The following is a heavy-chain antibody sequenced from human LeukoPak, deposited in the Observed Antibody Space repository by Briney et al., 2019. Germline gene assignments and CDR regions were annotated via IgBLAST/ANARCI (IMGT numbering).Heavy chain of an antibody. V-gene: IGHV4-39*07. CDR2: INHSGST. CDR1: GGSISSSSYY. CDR3: ARGPRITIFGVVIQYYFDY. D-gene: IGHD3-3*01. J-gene: IGHJ4*02. Sequence: MSSETLSLTCTVSGGSISSSSYYWSWIRQPPGKGLEWIGEINHSGSTNYNPSLKSRVTISVDTSKNQFSLKLSSVTAADTAVYYCARGPRITIFGVVIQYYFDYWGQGTLVTVSS.